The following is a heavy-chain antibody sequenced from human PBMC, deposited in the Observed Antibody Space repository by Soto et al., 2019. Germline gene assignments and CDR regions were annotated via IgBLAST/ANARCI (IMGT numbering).Heavy chain of an antibody. CDR2: ISSGGDNT. V-gene: IGHV3-23*01. J-gene: IGHJ6*02. Sequence: GGSLRLSCAASVFTFSSHAMSWVRQAPGKVLEWVSTISSGGDNTYSADSVKGRFTISRDNSKNTLYLQMNSLRAEDTAVYYCAKDFDSYSSGRYGMDVWGQGTTVTVSS. CDR1: VFTFSSHA. CDR3: AKDFDSYSSGRYGMDV. D-gene: IGHD6-19*01.